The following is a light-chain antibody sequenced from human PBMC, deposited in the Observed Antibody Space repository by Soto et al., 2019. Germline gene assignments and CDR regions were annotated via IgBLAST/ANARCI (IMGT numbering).Light chain of an antibody. Sequence: EIVLTQSPGTLSLSPGERATLSCRASQSVSSYYLAWYQQKPGQAPRLLIFGASTRATGIPARFSGSGSGTEFTLTISSLQSEDFALYYCQQYNNWPPWTFGQGTKVDIK. CDR1: QSVSSYY. CDR2: GAS. V-gene: IGKV3-15*01. J-gene: IGKJ1*01. CDR3: QQYNNWPPWT.